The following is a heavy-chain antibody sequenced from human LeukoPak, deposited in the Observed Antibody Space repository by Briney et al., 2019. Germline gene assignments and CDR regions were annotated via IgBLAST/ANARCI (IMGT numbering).Heavy chain of an antibody. J-gene: IGHJ1*01. Sequence: SETLSLTCTVSGGSISSSSYYWGWIRQPPGKGLEWIGSIYYSGSTYYNPSLKSRVTISVDTSKNQFSLKLSSVTAADTAVYYCARQWYSSSWYDLGYFQHWGQGTLVTVSS. D-gene: IGHD6-13*01. V-gene: IGHV4-39*01. CDR3: ARQWYSSSWYDLGYFQH. CDR1: GGSISSSSYY. CDR2: IYYSGST.